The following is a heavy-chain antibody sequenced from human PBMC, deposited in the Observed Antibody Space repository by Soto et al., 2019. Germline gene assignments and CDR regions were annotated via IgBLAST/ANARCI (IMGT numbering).Heavy chain of an antibody. CDR1: GDSISSSSYF. D-gene: IGHD2-21*02. J-gene: IGHJ5*02. CDR2: IYYSGST. Sequence: SETLSLTCSVSGDSISSSSYFWGWIRQPPGKGLEWIGSIYYSGSTYYNPSLKSRVTVSVDTSKNQFSLKLSSVTAADTAVYYCARHPSDFWFDPWGQGTLVTVSS. CDR3: ARHPSDFWFDP. V-gene: IGHV4-39*01.